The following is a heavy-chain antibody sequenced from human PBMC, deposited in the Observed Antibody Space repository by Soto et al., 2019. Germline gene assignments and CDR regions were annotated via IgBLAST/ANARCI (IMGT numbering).Heavy chain of an antibody. D-gene: IGHD2-2*01. CDR1: GFTFSSYA. CDR3: AKRDCSSTSCFYI. J-gene: IGHJ3*02. V-gene: IGHV3-23*01. Sequence: EVQLLESGGGLVQPGGSLRLSCAASGFTFSSYAMSWVRQAPGKGLEWVSAISGSGGSTYYADSVKGRFTISRDNSKNTLYLQMTSLRAEDTAVYYCAKRDCSSTSCFYIWGQGTMVTVSS. CDR2: ISGSGGST.